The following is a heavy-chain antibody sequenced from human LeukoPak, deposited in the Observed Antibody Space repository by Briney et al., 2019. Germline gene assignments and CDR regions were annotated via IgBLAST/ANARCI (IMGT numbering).Heavy chain of an antibody. CDR2: ISAYNGNT. Sequence: ASVKVSCKASGYTFTSYYMHWVRQAPGQGLEWMGWISAYNGNTNYAQKLQGRVTMTTDTSTSTAYMELRSLRSDDTAVYYCARVWVRNDAADYWGQGTLVTVSS. CDR3: ARVWVRNDAADY. D-gene: IGHD1-1*01. CDR1: GYTFTSYY. V-gene: IGHV1-18*04. J-gene: IGHJ4*02.